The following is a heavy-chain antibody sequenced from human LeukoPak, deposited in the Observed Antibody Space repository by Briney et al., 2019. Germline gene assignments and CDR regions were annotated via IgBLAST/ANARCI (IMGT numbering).Heavy chain of an antibody. Sequence: PSETLSLTRTVSGGSISSYYWSWIRQPPGKGLEWIGYIYYSGSTNYNPSLKSRVTISVDTSKNQFPLKLSSVTAADTAVYYCATYYYDSSGYYYRYWGQGTLVTVSS. CDR3: ATYYYDSSGYYYRY. CDR1: GGSISSYY. D-gene: IGHD3-22*01. J-gene: IGHJ4*02. V-gene: IGHV4-59*01. CDR2: IYYSGST.